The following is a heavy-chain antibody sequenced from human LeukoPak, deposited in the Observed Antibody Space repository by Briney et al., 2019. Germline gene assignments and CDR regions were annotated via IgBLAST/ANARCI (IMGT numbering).Heavy chain of an antibody. V-gene: IGHV4-38-2*02. D-gene: IGHD3-22*01. J-gene: IGHJ5*02. CDR1: GYFISSGYY. CDR2: IYHGGSP. CDR3: ARDLYHYDSSAYPPTWFDP. Sequence: SETLSLTCTVSGYFISSGYYWGWIRQPPGKGLEWVGSIYHGGSPYYNPSLKSRVTISVDTSMNRFSLKLNSVTAADTAVYYCARDLYHYDSSAYPPTWFDPWGQGILVTVSS.